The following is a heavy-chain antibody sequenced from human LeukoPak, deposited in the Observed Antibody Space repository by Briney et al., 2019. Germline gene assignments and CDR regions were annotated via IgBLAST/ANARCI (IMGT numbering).Heavy chain of an antibody. Sequence: SETLSLTCTVSGGSISSSSYYWGWIRQPPGKGLEWIGSIYYSGSTYYNPSLKSRVTISVDTSKNQFSLKLSSVTAADTAVYYCARQSYYYDSSGYHELAFDYWGQGTLVTVSS. CDR2: IYYSGST. J-gene: IGHJ4*02. CDR1: GGSISSSSYY. CDR3: ARQSYYYDSSGYHELAFDY. D-gene: IGHD3-22*01. V-gene: IGHV4-39*01.